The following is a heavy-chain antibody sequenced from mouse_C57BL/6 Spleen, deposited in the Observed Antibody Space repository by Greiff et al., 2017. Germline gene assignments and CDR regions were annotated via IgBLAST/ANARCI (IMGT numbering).Heavy chain of an antibody. J-gene: IGHJ3*01. V-gene: IGHV14-4*01. CDR3: TRGYYGSRAY. D-gene: IGHD1-1*01. CDR2: IDPENGDT. Sequence: VQLQQSGAELVRPGASVKLSCTASGFNIKDDYMHWVKQRPEQGLEWIGWIDPENGDTEYASKVQGKATITADTSSNTAYLQLSSLTSEDTAVYYFTRGYYGSRAYWGQGTLVTVSA. CDR1: GFNIKDDY.